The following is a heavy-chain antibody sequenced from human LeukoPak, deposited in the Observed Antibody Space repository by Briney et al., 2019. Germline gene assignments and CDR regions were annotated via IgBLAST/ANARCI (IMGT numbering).Heavy chain of an antibody. CDR3: ARGRRDGYNLEYFDK. D-gene: IGHD5-24*01. V-gene: IGHV4-39*01. CDR1: GGSITSSSYY. Sequence: SETLSLTCTVSGGSITSSSYYWGWIRQPPGKGLQWIGSFYYSGSTCYNPSLKSRVTIYVDTSKNQFSLKLSSVTAADTAVYYCARGRRDGYNLEYFDKWGQGTLVTVSS. CDR2: FYYSGST. J-gene: IGHJ4*02.